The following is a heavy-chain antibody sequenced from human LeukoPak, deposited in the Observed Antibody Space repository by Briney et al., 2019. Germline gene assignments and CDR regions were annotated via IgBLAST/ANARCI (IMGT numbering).Heavy chain of an antibody. J-gene: IGHJ4*02. CDR3: ARHASVDGNWPRPLDY. Sequence: SETLSLTCTVSGGSIGSSPYYWGWIRQPPGKGLEWIGNIYYSGSTYYNPSLKTRVTISVDTSKNQFSLKLTSVTAADTAVYYCARHASVDGNWPRPLDYWGQGSLVTVSS. V-gene: IGHV4-39*01. CDR1: GGSIGSSPYY. CDR2: IYYSGST. D-gene: IGHD6-19*01.